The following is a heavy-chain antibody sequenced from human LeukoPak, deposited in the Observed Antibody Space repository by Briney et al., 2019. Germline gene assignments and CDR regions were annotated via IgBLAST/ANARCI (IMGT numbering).Heavy chain of an antibody. Sequence: SETLSLTCTVSGGSISSHYWSWIRQPPGKGLEWIGYIYYSGSTNYNPSLKSRVTISVDTSKNQFSLKLSSVTAADTAVYYCARGPLFDYWGQGTLVTVYS. V-gene: IGHV4-59*11. D-gene: IGHD3-10*02. CDR3: ARGPLFDY. CDR2: IYYSGST. J-gene: IGHJ4*02. CDR1: GGSISSHY.